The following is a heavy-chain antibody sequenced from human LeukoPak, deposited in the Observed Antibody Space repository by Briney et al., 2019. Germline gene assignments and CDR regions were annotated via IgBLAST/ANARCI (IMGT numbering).Heavy chain of an antibody. D-gene: IGHD2-2*01. CDR2: IWYDGSNK. V-gene: IGHV3-33*01. CDR3: ARVNAQRYCSSTSCQNWFDP. Sequence: GRSLRLSCAASGFTFSSYGMHWVRQAPGKGLEWVAVIWYDGSNKYYADSVKGRFTISRDNSKNTLYLQMNSLRAEDMAVYYCARVNAQRYCSSTSCQNWFDPWGQGTLVTVSS. CDR1: GFTFSSYG. J-gene: IGHJ5*02.